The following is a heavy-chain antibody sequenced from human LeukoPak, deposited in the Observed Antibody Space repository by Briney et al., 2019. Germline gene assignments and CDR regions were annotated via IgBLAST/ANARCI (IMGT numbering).Heavy chain of an antibody. V-gene: IGHV4-59*08. CDR3: ARLDCAADTCYNY. Sequence: SETLSLTCIVSGDSISSDYWSWIRQPPGKGLEWIGNINYGGSSNYNPSLKSRVILSIDTSKNEVSLNLRSVTAADTAVYYCARLDCAADTCYNYWGQGTLVTVSS. D-gene: IGHD2-15*01. CDR1: GDSISSDY. J-gene: IGHJ4*02. CDR2: INYGGSS.